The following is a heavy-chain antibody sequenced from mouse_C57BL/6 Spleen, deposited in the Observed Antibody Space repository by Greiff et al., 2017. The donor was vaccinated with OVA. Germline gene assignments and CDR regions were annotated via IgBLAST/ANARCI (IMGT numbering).Heavy chain of an antibody. CDR3: TRSRGSSYWFAY. J-gene: IGHJ3*01. D-gene: IGHD1-1*01. CDR2: IDPETGGT. CDR1: GYTFTDYE. V-gene: IGHV1-15*01. Sequence: VQLQESGAELVRPGASVTLSCKASGYTFTDYEMHWVKQTPVHGLEWIGAIDPETGGTAYNQKFKGKAILTADKSSSTAYMELRSLTSEDSAVYYCTRSRGSSYWFAYWGQGTLVTVSA.